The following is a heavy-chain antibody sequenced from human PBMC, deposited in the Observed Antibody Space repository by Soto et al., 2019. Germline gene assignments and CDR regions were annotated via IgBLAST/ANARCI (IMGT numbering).Heavy chain of an antibody. CDR1: GGSISSSSYY. CDR2: IYYSGST. V-gene: IGHV4-39*01. Sequence: SETLSLTCTVSGGSISSSSYYWGWIRQPPGKGLEWIGSIYYSGSTYYNPSLKSRVTIPVDTSKNQFSLKLSSVTAADTAVYYCASTYSSSVGNYYYYYGMDVWGQGTTVTVSS. D-gene: IGHD6-13*01. J-gene: IGHJ6*02. CDR3: ASTYSSSVGNYYYYYGMDV.